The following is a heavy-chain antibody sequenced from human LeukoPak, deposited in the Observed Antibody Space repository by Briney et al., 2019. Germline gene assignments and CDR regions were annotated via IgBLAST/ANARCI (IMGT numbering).Heavy chain of an antibody. CDR1: GFTFSNYY. D-gene: IGHD3-22*01. Sequence: GGSLRLSCAASGFTFSNYYMSWICQAPGPGLEWVSYISSSSSYTNYADSVKGRFTISRDNAKNSLYLQMNSLRAEDTAVYYCAREGSRGYSGYFDLWGRGTLVTVSS. CDR3: AREGSRGYSGYFDL. V-gene: IGHV3-11*05. CDR2: ISSSSSYT. J-gene: IGHJ2*01.